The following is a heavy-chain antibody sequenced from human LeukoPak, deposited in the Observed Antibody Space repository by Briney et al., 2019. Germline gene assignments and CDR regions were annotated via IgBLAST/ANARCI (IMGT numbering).Heavy chain of an antibody. CDR2: INSDGSST. J-gene: IGHJ4*02. CDR3: ARDYTVTTDTIDY. D-gene: IGHD4-17*01. CDR1: GFTFSTYW. V-gene: IGHV3-74*01. Sequence: PGGSLRLSCAASGFTFSTYWMHWVRQAPGKGLVWVSRINSDGSSTSHADSVKGRFTISRDNAKNTLYLQMNSLRAEDTAVYYCARDYTVTTDTIDYWGQGTLVTVSS.